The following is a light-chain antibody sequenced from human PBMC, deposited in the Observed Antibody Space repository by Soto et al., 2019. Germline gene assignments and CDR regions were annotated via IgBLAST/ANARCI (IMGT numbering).Light chain of an antibody. CDR3: QQYKIWPPA. CDR2: DAS. CDR1: QNISNS. J-gene: IGKJ1*01. Sequence: EIVMTQSPATLSVSPGEGATIYCRASQNISNSLAWYQQKPGQAPRLLIYDASALPTDIPTRFSGSGYGTEFTLTICSLQSEDFAFYFCQQYKIWPPAVGQGTKVDIK. V-gene: IGKV3-15*01.